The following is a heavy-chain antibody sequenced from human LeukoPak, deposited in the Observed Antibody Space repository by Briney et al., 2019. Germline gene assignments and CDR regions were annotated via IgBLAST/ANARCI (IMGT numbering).Heavy chain of an antibody. CDR3: ARDGTRGYSYGSDY. J-gene: IGHJ4*02. D-gene: IGHD5-18*01. CDR2: IHAYNGNT. Sequence: ASVKVSCKASGYTFTSSGISWVRQAPGEGLEWMGWIHAYNGNTNYAQNLQGRLTMTTDTSTNSAYMELRSLRSDDTAVYYCARDGTRGYSYGSDYWGQGTLVTVSS. CDR1: GYTFTSSG. V-gene: IGHV1-18*01.